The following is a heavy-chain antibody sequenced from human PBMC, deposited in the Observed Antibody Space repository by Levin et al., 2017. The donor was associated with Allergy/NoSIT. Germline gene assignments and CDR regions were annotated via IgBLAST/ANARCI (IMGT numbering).Heavy chain of an antibody. CDR3: ATDVKLGPTPY. D-gene: IGHD2-15*01. CDR1: GSTFTDSY. Sequence: ASVKVSCKASGSTFTDSYIHWVRQAPGQGLEWMGWINPHSGGTNYAPKFQGRVTLTRDTSINKVYMELNRLTSDDTAVYYCATDVKLGPTPYWGQGTLVTVSS. V-gene: IGHV1-2*02. CDR2: INPHSGGT. J-gene: IGHJ4*02.